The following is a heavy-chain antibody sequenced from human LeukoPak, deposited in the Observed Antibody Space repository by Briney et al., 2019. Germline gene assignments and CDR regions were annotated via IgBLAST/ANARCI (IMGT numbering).Heavy chain of an antibody. V-gene: IGHV1-69*04. D-gene: IGHD3-22*01. CDR1: GGTFSSYA. Sequence: SAKVSCKASGGTFSSYAISWVRQAPGQGLEWMGRIIPIFGIANYAQKFQGRVTITADKSTSTAYMELSSLRSEGTAVYYCARSPTDSSGYPNPLFDIWGQGTMVTVSS. CDR2: IIPIFGIA. J-gene: IGHJ3*02. CDR3: ARSPTDSSGYPNPLFDI.